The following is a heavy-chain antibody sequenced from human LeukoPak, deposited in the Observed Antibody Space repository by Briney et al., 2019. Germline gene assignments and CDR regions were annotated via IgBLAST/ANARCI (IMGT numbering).Heavy chain of an antibody. CDR3: ARLRGNYFPDY. Sequence: SETLSLTCAVSGGSLNRYYWTWIRQPPGKGLEWIAYIYYSGSTNYNPSLKSRVTISVDTSKNQFSLTLSSVTAADTAVYYCARLRGNYFPDYWGQGTLVTVSS. D-gene: IGHD4-11*01. CDR1: GGSLNRYY. CDR2: IYYSGST. V-gene: IGHV4-59*01. J-gene: IGHJ4*02.